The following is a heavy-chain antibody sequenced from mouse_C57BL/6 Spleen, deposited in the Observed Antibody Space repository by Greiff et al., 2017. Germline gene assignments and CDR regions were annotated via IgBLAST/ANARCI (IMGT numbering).Heavy chain of an antibody. Sequence: VHVKQSGPELVKPGASVKISCKASGYSFTDYNMNWVKQSPGKSLEWIGVINPTYGTTNYNQKFKGKATLTVDQSTTTAYMQLNSLTSEDSAVYCCARGAGTTVADFGGGGTGTTVTVSS. CDR3: ARGAGTTVADFGG. CDR2: INPTYGTT. J-gene: IGHJ1*03. V-gene: IGHV1-39*01. D-gene: IGHD1-1*01. CDR1: GYSFTDYN.